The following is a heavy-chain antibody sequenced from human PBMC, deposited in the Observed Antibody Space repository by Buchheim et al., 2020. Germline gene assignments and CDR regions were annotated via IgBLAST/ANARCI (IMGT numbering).Heavy chain of an antibody. D-gene: IGHD2-2*01. CDR3: ARAIDCSSTSCYPGGGWFDP. CDR2: IYYSGST. CDR1: GGSISSGGYY. V-gene: IGHV4-31*03. J-gene: IGHJ5*02. Sequence: QVQLQESGPGLVRPSQTLSLTCTVSGGSISSGGYYWSWIRQHPGKGLEWIGYIYYSGSTYYNPSLKSRVTISVDTSKNQFSLKLSSVTAADTAVYYCARAIDCSSTSCYPGGGWFDPWGQGTL.